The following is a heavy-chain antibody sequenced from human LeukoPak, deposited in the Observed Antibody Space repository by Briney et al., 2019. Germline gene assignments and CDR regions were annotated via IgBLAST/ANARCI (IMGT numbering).Heavy chain of an antibody. CDR3: ARPGGYGVQPLDY. Sequence: PGGSLRLSCAGSGFPFSTYWMSWVRQAPGKGLEWVADIKPDASEIYYLDSVKGRFTVSRDSAKTSLYLQMNSLRVEDTAVYYCARPGGYGVQPLDYWGQGTLVTVAS. J-gene: IGHJ4*02. CDR2: IKPDASEI. CDR1: GFPFSTYW. D-gene: IGHD5-12*01. V-gene: IGHV3-7*01.